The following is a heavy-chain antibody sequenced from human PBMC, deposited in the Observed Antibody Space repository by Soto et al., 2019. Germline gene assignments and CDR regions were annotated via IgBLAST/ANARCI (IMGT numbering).Heavy chain of an antibody. CDR3: ARLYYYYDSSGYYYYFDY. CDR2: VSYSGST. V-gene: IGHV4-61*08. D-gene: IGHD3-22*01. Sequence: SETLSLTCAVSGGSISSGGYSWSWIRQPPGKGLEWIGYVSYSGSTDYNPSLKSRVTISVDTSKNQFSLRLSSVTAADTAEYYCARLYYYYDSSGYYYYFDYWGQGALVTVSS. J-gene: IGHJ4*02. CDR1: GGSISSGGYS.